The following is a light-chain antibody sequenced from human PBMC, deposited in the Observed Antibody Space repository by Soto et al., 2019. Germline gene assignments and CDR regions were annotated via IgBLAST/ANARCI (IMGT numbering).Light chain of an antibody. CDR3: QQSSSTPYT. CDR1: QRLTTY. J-gene: IGKJ2*01. Sequence: IHMTQSPSSLSASVGDRVTITCRASQRLTTYLNWYQQKPGKAPKLLISTAATLQGGVPSRFSGSGSRTDFTLTTTTLQPEDFATYFCQQSSSTPYTFGQGTKLEIK. V-gene: IGKV1-39*01. CDR2: TAA.